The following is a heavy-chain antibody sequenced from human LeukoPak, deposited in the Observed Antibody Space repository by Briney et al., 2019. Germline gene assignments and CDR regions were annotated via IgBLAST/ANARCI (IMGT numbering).Heavy chain of an antibody. D-gene: IGHD3-22*01. CDR3: ASSYDSSQFDY. V-gene: IGHV3-53*01. CDR1: GFTVSSNY. CDR2: IYSGGST. Sequence: PGGSLRLSCAAPGFTVSSNYMSWVRQAPGKGLEWVSVIYSGGSTYYADSVKGRFTISRDNSKNTLYLQMNSLRAEDTAVYYCASSYDSSQFDYWGQGTLVTVSS. J-gene: IGHJ4*02.